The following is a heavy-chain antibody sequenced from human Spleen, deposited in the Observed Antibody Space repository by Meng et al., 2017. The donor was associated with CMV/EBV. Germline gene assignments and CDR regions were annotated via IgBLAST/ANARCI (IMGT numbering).Heavy chain of an antibody. CDR1: GGAVSSASYY. V-gene: IGHV4-61*01. CDR2: IYYSGST. Sequence: CTVSGGAVSSASYYWSWIRQPPGKGLEWIGYIYYSGSTSYNPSLKSRVTISVETSKNQFSLKLTSVTAVDTAVYYCARVLGGNWFDPWGQGTLVTVSS. CDR3: ARVLGGNWFDP. D-gene: IGHD7-27*01. J-gene: IGHJ5*02.